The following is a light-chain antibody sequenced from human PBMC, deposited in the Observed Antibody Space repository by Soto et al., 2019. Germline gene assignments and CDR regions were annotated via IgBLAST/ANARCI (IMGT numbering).Light chain of an antibody. Sequence: QAVVTQEPSLTVSPGGTVTLTCGSNTGAVTSGHYPYWFQQKSGQAPRALIYDTSNKHSWTPARFSGSLLGGKAALTLSGAQPEDEAEYYCLLSFSGTHVVFGGGTKVTVL. CDR1: TGAVTSGHY. CDR2: DTS. CDR3: LLSFSGTHVV. J-gene: IGLJ2*01. V-gene: IGLV7-46*01.